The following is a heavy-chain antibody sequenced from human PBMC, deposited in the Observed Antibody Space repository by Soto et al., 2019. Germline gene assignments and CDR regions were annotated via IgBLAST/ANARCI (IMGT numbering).Heavy chain of an antibody. CDR2: IWYDGSNI. Sequence: QVQLLESGGGVVQPGRSLRLSCAASGFTFSTYGMHWVLQAPGKGLEWVAVIWYDGSNIYYADSVKGRFTISRDNSQNTLWLQMNSLRAEDTAVYYCARDLRKGRYFDHWGQGTLVTVTS. CDR3: ARDLRKGRYFDH. V-gene: IGHV3-33*01. CDR1: GFTFSTYG. J-gene: IGHJ4*02.